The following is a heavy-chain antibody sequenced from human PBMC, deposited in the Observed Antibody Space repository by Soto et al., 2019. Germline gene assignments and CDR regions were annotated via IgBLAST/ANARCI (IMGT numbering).Heavy chain of an antibody. Sequence: ASVKVSCKASGYTFTGYYMHWVRQAPGQGLEWMGWINPNSGGTNYAQKFQGRVTMTRDTSISTAYMELSRLRSDDTAVYYCARGAYYYDSSGYYRALYYYYGMDVWGQGTTVTVSS. V-gene: IGHV1-2*02. CDR1: GYTFTGYY. CDR2: INPNSGGT. CDR3: ARGAYYYDSSGYYRALYYYYGMDV. J-gene: IGHJ6*02. D-gene: IGHD3-22*01.